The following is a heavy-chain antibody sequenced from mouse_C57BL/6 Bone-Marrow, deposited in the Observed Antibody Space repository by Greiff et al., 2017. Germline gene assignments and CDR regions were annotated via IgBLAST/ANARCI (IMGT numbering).Heavy chain of an antibody. CDR3: ARQSDYDPFAY. CDR2: ISNGGGST. CDR1: GFTFSDYY. Sequence: EVQLVESGGGLVQPGGSLKLSCAASGFTFSDYYMYWVRQTPEKRLEWVAYISNGGGSTYYPDTVKGRFTISRDNAKNTLYLQMSRLKSEDTAMYYCARQSDYDPFAYWGQGTLVTVSA. D-gene: IGHD2-4*01. J-gene: IGHJ3*01. V-gene: IGHV5-12*01.